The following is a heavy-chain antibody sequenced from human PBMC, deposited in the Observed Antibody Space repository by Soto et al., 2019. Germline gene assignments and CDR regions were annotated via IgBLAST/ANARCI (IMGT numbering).Heavy chain of an antibody. V-gene: IGHV1-3*05. CDR3: ASRTGSGMDV. CDR1: GYTFTNYA. J-gene: IGHJ6*02. CDR2: INAGNGNT. Sequence: QVQLVQSGAEEKKPGASVKVSCKASGYTFTNYAIHWVRQAPGQRLEWMGWINAGNGNTKYSQKFQGRVTITRDTSASTAYMELSILRPEDTAVYFCASRTGSGMDVWGQGTTVTVSS. D-gene: IGHD3-10*01.